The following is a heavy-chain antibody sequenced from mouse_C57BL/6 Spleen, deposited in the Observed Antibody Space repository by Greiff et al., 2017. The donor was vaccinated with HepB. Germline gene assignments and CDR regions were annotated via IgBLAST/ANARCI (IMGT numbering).Heavy chain of an antibody. CDR2: IHPSDSDT. D-gene: IGHD1-1*01. CDR1: GYTFTSYW. Sequence: VQLQQSGAELVKPGASVKVSCKASGYTFTSYWMHWVKQRPGQGLEWIGRIHPSDSDTNYNQKFKGKATLPVDKSSSTAYMQLSSLTSEDSAVYYCASTTVVAWYFDVWGTGTTVTVSS. J-gene: IGHJ1*03. CDR3: ASTTVVAWYFDV. V-gene: IGHV1-74*01.